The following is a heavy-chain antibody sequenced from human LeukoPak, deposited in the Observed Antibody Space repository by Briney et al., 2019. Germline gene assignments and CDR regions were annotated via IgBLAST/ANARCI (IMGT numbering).Heavy chain of an antibody. CDR2: ISGSGGNT. D-gene: IGHD2-21*01. V-gene: IGHV3-23*01. J-gene: IGHJ4*02. Sequence: GGSLRLSCAASGFTFNTYALSWVRQAPGKGLEWVSGISGSGGNTYYADSVKGRFTISRDNSKSTLYLQMNSLRAEDTAVYYCAKANCGSECYYYLDSWGQGTLVTVSS. CDR1: GFTFNTYA. CDR3: AKANCGSECYYYLDS.